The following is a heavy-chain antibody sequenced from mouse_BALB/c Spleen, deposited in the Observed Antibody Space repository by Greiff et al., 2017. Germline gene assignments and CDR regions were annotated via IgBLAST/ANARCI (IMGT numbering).Heavy chain of an antibody. CDR1: GFAFSSYD. Sequence: EVKVVESGGGLVKPGGSLKLSCAASGFAFSSYDMSWVRQTPEKRLEWVAYISSGGGSTYYPDTVKGRFTISRDNAKNTLYLQMSSLKSEDTAMYYCARLDYDYGNYWGQGTSVTVSS. CDR2: ISSGGGST. J-gene: IGHJ4*01. CDR3: ARLDYDYGNY. V-gene: IGHV5-12-1*01. D-gene: IGHD2-4*01.